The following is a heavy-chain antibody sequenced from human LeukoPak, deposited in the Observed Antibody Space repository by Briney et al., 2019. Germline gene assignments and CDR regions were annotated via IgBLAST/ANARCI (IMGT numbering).Heavy chain of an antibody. Sequence: PSETLSLTCTVSGGSISSYYWSWIRQPPGKGLEWIGYIYYSGSTNYNPSLKSRVTISVDTSKNQFSLKLSSVTAADTAVYYCARVVGSSSPYYYYYMDVWGKGTTVTVSS. CDR1: GGSISSYY. J-gene: IGHJ6*03. D-gene: IGHD6-6*01. V-gene: IGHV4-59*01. CDR3: ARVVGSSSPYYYYYMDV. CDR2: IYYSGST.